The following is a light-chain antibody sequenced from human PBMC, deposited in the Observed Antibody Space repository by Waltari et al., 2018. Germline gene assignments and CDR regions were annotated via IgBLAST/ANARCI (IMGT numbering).Light chain of an antibody. CDR3: QQYNSYSYT. V-gene: IGKV1-39*01. CDR2: AAS. Sequence: DIQMTQSPSSLSASVGDRVAITCRASQSISSYLNWYQQKPGKAPKLLIYAASSLQSGVPSRFSGSGSGTEFTLTISGLQPDDFATYYCQQYNSYSYTFGLGTKLEIK. J-gene: IGKJ2*01. CDR1: QSISSY.